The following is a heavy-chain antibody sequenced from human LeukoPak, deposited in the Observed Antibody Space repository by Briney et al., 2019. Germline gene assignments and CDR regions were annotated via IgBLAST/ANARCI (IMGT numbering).Heavy chain of an antibody. J-gene: IGHJ3*02. CDR2: INHSGST. CDR3: AGGAVIVVVKSEDAFDI. D-gene: IGHD3-22*01. V-gene: IGHV4-34*01. Sequence: SETLSLTCAVYGGSFSGYYWSWIRQPPGKGLEWIGEINHSGSTNYNPSLKSRVTISVDTSKNQFSLKLSSVTAADTAAYYCAGGAVIVVVKSEDAFDIWGQGTMVTVSS. CDR1: GGSFSGYY.